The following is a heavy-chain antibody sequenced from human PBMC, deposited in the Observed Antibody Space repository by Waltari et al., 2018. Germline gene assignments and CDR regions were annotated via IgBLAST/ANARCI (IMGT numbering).Heavy chain of an antibody. CDR1: GYPLPEVS. J-gene: IGHJ4*02. Sequence: QVQLVQPGAEVKKPGASVKVPCKVSGYPLPEVSMPWVRQAPGKGLEWMGGFDPEDGETIYAQKFQGRVTMTEDTSTDTAYMELSSLRSEDTAVYYCATDPYNWNYMAYWGQGTLVTVSS. CDR3: ATDPYNWNYMAY. D-gene: IGHD1-20*01. CDR2: FDPEDGET. V-gene: IGHV1-24*01.